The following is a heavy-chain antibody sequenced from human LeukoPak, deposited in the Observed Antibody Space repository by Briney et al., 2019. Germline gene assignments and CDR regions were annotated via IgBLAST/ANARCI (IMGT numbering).Heavy chain of an antibody. Sequence: ASMKVSCKVSGYTLTDLSMHWVRQAPGKGLEWMGGFDPEDGEPIYAQRFQGRVTMTEDTSTDTAYMELRSLRSEDTAVYYCATGTNLRGDFDYWGQGTLVTVSS. D-gene: IGHD2-8*01. CDR3: ATGTNLRGDFDY. CDR2: FDPEDGEP. CDR1: GYTLTDLS. J-gene: IGHJ4*02. V-gene: IGHV1-24*01.